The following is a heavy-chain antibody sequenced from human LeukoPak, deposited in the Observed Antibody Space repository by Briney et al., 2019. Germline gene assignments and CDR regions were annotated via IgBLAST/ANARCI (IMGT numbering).Heavy chain of an antibody. CDR3: AKDSKLLRDD. V-gene: IGHV3-23*01. CDR1: GFTFSSYA. J-gene: IGHJ4*02. CDR2: ISGSGGYT. Sequence: GGSLRLSCAASGFTFSSYAMSWVRQAPGKGLEWVSAISGSGGYTYYADSVKGRFTISRDNSKNTLYLQMSSLRAEDSAIYYCAKDSKLLRDDWGQGTLVTVSS.